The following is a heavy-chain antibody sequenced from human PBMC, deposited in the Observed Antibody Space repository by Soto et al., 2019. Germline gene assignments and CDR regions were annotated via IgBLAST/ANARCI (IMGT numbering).Heavy chain of an antibody. CDR2: LIPIFGTA. V-gene: IGHV1-69*12. CDR3: ARPTRYYYDSSGQSAWFDP. Sequence: QVQLVQSGAEVKKPGSSVKVSCKASGGTFSSYAISWVRQAPGQGLEWMGGLIPIFGTANYAQKFQGRVPITADESTSTAYMELSSLRSEDTAVYYCARPTRYYYDSSGQSAWFDPWGQGTLVTVSS. D-gene: IGHD3-22*01. CDR1: GGTFSSYA. J-gene: IGHJ5*02.